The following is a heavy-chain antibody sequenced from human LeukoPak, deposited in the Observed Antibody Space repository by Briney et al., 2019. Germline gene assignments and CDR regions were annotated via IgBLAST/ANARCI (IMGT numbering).Heavy chain of an antibody. J-gene: IGHJ4*02. CDR1: GFTFSNYA. V-gene: IGHV3-64*01. CDR2: VSSNGGIT. Sequence: GGSLRLSCAASGFTFSNYAMHWVRQAPGKGLEYVSVVSSNGGITDYANSVKGRFTVSRDNSKNTLYLQMGSLRAEDMAVYYCASEVPVTRELDYWGQGTLVTVSS. CDR3: ASEVPVTRELDY. D-gene: IGHD1-7*01.